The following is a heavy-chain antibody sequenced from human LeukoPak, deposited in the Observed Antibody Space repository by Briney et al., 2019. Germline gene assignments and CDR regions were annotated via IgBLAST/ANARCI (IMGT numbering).Heavy chain of an antibody. CDR1: GFIFAHCW. J-gene: IGHJ4*02. CDR3: ASLLGDYYDSSGYEH. Sequence: GASLQISCEGAGFIFAHCWIAWVRPLPGKGMEWMGIIYPGDSDTRYSPSFQGQVTISADKSISTAYLQWSSLKAADTAMYYCASLLGDYYDSSGYEHWGQGTLVTVSS. V-gene: IGHV5-51*01. CDR2: IYPGDSDT. D-gene: IGHD3-22*01.